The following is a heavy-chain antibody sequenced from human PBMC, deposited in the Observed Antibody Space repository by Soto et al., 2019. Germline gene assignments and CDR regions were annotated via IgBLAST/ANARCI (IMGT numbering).Heavy chain of an antibody. CDR1: GGSISSYY. CDR2: IYYSGST. J-gene: IGHJ6*02. CDR3: AREGVSSSWYNYYEMDV. Sequence: KPSETLSLTCTVSGGSISSYYWSWIRQPPGKGLEWIGYIYYSGSTNYNPSLKSRVTISVDTSKNQFSLKLSSVTAADTAVYYCAREGVSSSWYNYYEMDVWGQGTTVTVSS. V-gene: IGHV4-59*01. D-gene: IGHD6-13*01.